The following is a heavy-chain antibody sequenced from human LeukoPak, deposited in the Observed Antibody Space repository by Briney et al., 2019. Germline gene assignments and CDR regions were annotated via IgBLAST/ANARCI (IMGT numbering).Heavy chain of an antibody. J-gene: IGHJ4*02. Sequence: GASVKVSCKASGGTFSSYAISWVRQAPGQGLEWMGRIIPILGIANYAQKFQGRVTITADKSTSTAYMELSSLRSEDTAVYYCARTPRELYSSGWYDVWGNAELEYYLDYWGQGTLVTVSS. V-gene: IGHV1-69*04. CDR2: IIPILGIA. CDR1: GGTFSSYA. CDR3: ARTPRELYSSGWYDVWGNAELEYYLDY. D-gene: IGHD6-19*01.